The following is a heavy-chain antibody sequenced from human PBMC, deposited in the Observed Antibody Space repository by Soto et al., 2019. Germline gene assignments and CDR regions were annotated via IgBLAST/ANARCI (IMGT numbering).Heavy chain of an antibody. Sequence: ASVKVSCKASGYTFTSYGISWVRQAPGQGLEWMGGISAYKGNTNYAQKLQGRVTMTTDTSTSTAYMELRSLRSDDTAVYYCARDERGRGGFDYWGQGTLVTVSS. CDR2: ISAYKGNT. V-gene: IGHV1-18*04. CDR3: ARDERGRGGFDY. CDR1: GYTFTSYG. D-gene: IGHD3-10*01. J-gene: IGHJ4*02.